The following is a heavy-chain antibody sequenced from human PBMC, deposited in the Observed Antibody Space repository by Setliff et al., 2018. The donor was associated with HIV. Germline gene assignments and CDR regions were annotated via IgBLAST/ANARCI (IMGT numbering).Heavy chain of an antibody. V-gene: IGHV4-61*05. CDR1: GGSINNDIYF. CDR2: IYTSGST. J-gene: IGHJ6*03. D-gene: IGHD6-13*01. Sequence: SETLSLTCTVSGGSINNDIYFWAWIRQPPGKGLEWIGYIYTSGSTNYNPSLKSRFTISVDTSKNQFSLKVNSVTAADTAVYYCARGARLLAGYSDRWDYYYMAVWGKGTTVTVSS. CDR3: ARGARLLAGYSDRWDYYYMAV.